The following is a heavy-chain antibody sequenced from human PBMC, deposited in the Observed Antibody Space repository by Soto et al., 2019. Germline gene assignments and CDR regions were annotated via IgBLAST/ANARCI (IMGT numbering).Heavy chain of an antibody. CDR3: ARQHSDAYYYYYMDV. CDR2: IYYSGST. J-gene: IGHJ6*03. CDR1: GGSISSSSYY. V-gene: IGHV4-39*01. Sequence: SETLSLTCTVSGGSISSSSYYWGWIRQPPGKGLEWIGSIYYSGSTYYNPSLKSRVTISVDTSKNQFSLKLSSVTAADTAVYYCARQHSDAYYYYYMDVWGKGTTVTVSS.